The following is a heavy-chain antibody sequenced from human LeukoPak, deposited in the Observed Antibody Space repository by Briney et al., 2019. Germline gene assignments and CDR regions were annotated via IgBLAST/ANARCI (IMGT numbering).Heavy chain of an antibody. J-gene: IGHJ6*03. CDR3: ARMPPVRGVRNFYFYYYVDV. V-gene: IGHV4-4*07. CDR2: IHTSGTT. CDR1: GASIDGYY. D-gene: IGHD3-10*01. Sequence: SETLSLTCTVSGASIDGYYWSWIRQPAGQSPEWIGRIHTSGTTNYNPAFKSRVIMSVDTSDKQSSLNVSSVTAADTAVYYCARMPPVRGVRNFYFYYYVDVWGRGTTVTVSS.